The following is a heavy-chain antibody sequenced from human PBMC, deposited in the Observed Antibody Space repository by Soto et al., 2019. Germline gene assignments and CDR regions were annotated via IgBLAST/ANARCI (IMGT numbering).Heavy chain of an antibody. V-gene: IGHV4-30-4*08. J-gene: IGHJ5*02. CDR1: GASITSGDYY. CDR2: IYYTGDG. Sequence: SETLSLTCSVSGASITSGDYYWSWVRQPPGKGLEWIGYIYYTGDGYYNPSLESRLSISLDSSKNQFSLELRSVSAADTAVYYCARDMHAGFTHYFDPWGQGTLVTVSS. CDR3: ARDMHAGFTHYFDP. D-gene: IGHD1-26*01.